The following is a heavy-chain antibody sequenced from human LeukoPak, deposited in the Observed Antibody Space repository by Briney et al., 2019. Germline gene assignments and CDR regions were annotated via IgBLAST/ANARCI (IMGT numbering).Heavy chain of an antibody. CDR2: ISTNTGNP. Sequence: ASVTVSCKASGYTFTSYAMNWVRQAPGQGLEWMGWISTNTGNPTYAQGFTGRFVFSLDTSVSTAYLQISSLTAEDTAVYYCTRGPDGVVPASPDYWGQGTLVTVSS. V-gene: IGHV7-4-1*02. D-gene: IGHD3-3*01. CDR1: GYTFTSYA. CDR3: TRGPDGVVPASPDY. J-gene: IGHJ4*02.